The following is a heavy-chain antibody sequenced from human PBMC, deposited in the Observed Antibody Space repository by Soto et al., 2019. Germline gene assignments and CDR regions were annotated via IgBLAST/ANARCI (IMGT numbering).Heavy chain of an antibody. Sequence: GGSLRLSCAASGFTVSSNYMSWVRQAPGKGLEWDSVIYSGGSTYYADSVKGRFTISRDNSKNTLYLQMSSLRAEDTAVYYCAREMERWLQLGNAFDIWGQGTMVTVSS. D-gene: IGHD5-12*01. V-gene: IGHV3-66*01. J-gene: IGHJ3*02. CDR3: AREMERWLQLGNAFDI. CDR2: IYSGGST. CDR1: GFTVSSNY.